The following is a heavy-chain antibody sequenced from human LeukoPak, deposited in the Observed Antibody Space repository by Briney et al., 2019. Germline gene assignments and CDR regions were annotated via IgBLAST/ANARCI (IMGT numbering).Heavy chain of an antibody. Sequence: SETLSLTCAVYGGSFSGYYWSWIRQPPGKGLEWIGEINHSGGTNYNPSLKSRVTISVDTSKNQFSLKLSSVTAADTAVYYCARGAFDPDIVVVPAAIMSWFDPWGQGTLVTVSS. CDR3: ARGAFDPDIVVVPAAIMSWFDP. D-gene: IGHD2-2*01. CDR2: INHSGGT. V-gene: IGHV4-34*01. J-gene: IGHJ5*02. CDR1: GGSFSGYY.